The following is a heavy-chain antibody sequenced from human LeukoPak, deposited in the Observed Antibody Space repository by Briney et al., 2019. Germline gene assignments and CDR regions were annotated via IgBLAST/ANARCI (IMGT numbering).Heavy chain of an antibody. CDR2: IYPGDSET. CDR3: TGRQDFYDSGGPKGWFDP. Sequence: GESLKISCMGSGYSFSNYWIAWVRQMPGKGLEWMGIIYPGDSETTYSPSFQGQVTISTDKSISTAYLQWSSLKASDTAIYYCTGRQDFYDSGGPKGWFDPWGQGTLVTVSS. V-gene: IGHV5-51*03. CDR1: GYSFSNYW. J-gene: IGHJ5*02. D-gene: IGHD3-10*01.